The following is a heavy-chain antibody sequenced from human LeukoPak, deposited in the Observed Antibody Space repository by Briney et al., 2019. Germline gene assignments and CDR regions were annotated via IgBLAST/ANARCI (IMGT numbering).Heavy chain of an antibody. CDR1: GYTFTSYA. CDR2: INTNTGHP. Sequence: ASVKVSCKASGYTFTSYAMNWMRQAPGQGLEWMGWINTNTGHPTYAQGFTGRFVFSLDTSVSTAYLQISSLKAEDTGVYYCGTLSAGAFDVWDQGTMVTVSS. V-gene: IGHV7-4-1*02. D-gene: IGHD2/OR15-2a*01. J-gene: IGHJ3*01. CDR3: GTLSAGAFDV.